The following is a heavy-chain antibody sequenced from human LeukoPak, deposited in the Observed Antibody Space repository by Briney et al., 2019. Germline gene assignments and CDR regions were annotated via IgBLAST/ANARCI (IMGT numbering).Heavy chain of an antibody. CDR3: ARNVRATSGTSSAFDI. D-gene: IGHD4-23*01. Sequence: PGGSLRLSCAASGFTFSSYAMSWVRQAPGKGLEWVSYISSSSGTIFYADSVKGRFTISRDNAKNSLYLHMSSLRADDTAVYYCARNVRATSGTSSAFDIWGQGTMVTVSS. CDR2: ISSSSGTI. J-gene: IGHJ3*02. CDR1: GFTFSSYA. V-gene: IGHV3-48*01.